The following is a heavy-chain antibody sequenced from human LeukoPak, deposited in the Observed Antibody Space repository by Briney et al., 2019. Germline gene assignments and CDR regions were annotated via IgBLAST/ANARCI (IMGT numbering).Heavy chain of an antibody. D-gene: IGHD1-26*01. CDR1: GGSISSHY. V-gene: IGHV4-59*11. CDR3: ARDLGKNRRIDP. J-gene: IGHJ5*01. Sequence: SETLSLTCTVSGGSISSHYWSWIRQPPGKGLEWIGYIYYSGSTNYNPSLKSRVTISVDTSKNQFSLKLSSVTAADTAVYYCARDLGKNRRIDPWGQGTPVTVSS. CDR2: IYYSGST.